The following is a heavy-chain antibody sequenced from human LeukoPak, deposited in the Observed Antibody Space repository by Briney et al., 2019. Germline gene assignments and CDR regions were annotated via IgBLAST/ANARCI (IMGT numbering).Heavy chain of an antibody. J-gene: IGHJ5*02. D-gene: IGHD6-13*01. CDR2: INPNSGDT. CDR1: GYTFTGYY. V-gene: IGHV1-2*02. Sequence: ASVTVSCKASGYTFTGYYMHWMRQAPGQGLEWMGWINPNSGDTNYAQRFQGRVAMTRDTSISTANMELSRLGSDDTAVYYCARASSSWFPGSWGQGTLVTVSS. CDR3: ARASSSWFPGS.